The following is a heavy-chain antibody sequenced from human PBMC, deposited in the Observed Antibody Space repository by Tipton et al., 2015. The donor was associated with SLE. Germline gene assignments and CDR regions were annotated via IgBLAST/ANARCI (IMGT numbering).Heavy chain of an antibody. CDR2: LSGSGGST. CDR3: AQSSGWYRV. D-gene: IGHD6-19*01. V-gene: IGHV3-23*01. J-gene: IGHJ4*02. CDR1: GGYISSDGYY. Sequence: LSLTCTVSGGYISSDGYYWTWVRQAPGKGLAWVSALSGSGGSTYYADSLKGRFTISRDNSKNTLYLQMNSLRAEDTAVYYCAQSSGWYRVWGQGTLVTVSS.